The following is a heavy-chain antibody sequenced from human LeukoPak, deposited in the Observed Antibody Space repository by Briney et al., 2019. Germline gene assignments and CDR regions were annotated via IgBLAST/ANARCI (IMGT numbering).Heavy chain of an antibody. J-gene: IGHJ4*02. CDR3: AKPRYQLPIFDY. CDR1: GFTFSSYG. V-gene: IGHV3-30*02. Sequence: PGGSLRLSCAASGFTFSSYGMHWVRQAPGKGLEWVAFIRYDGSNKYYADSVKGRFTISRDNSKNTLYLQMNSLRAEDTAVYYCAKPRYQLPIFDYWGRGTLVTVSS. D-gene: IGHD2-2*01. CDR2: IRYDGSNK.